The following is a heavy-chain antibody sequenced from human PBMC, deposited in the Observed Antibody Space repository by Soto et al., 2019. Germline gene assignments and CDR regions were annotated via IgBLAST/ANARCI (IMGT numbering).Heavy chain of an antibody. CDR3: ARGVATIGP. J-gene: IGHJ5*02. Sequence: QVQLQESGPRLVKPSETLSLTCTVSGDSISSYYWSWIRQPPGKGLEWIGYIYYSGSTNYNPSLKIRVTISVDTPKNQCSLKLTSVTAADTAVYYCARGVATIGPWGQGTLVTVSS. D-gene: IGHD5-12*01. V-gene: IGHV4-59*01. CDR2: IYYSGST. CDR1: GDSISSYY.